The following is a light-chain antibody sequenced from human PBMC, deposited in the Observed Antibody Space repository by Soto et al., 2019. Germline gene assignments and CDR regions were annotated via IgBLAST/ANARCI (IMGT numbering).Light chain of an antibody. V-gene: IGKV3-11*01. CDR2: DAS. CDR1: QSVSSY. J-gene: IGKJ4*01. Sequence: EIVLTQSPATLSLSPGERATLSCRASQSVSSYLAWYQQKPGQAPRLLIYDASNRATGIPARFSGSGSGTDSNRTISSLEPADFAVYYCQQRSNWPPSLTVGGGTKGEIK. CDR3: QQRSNWPPSLT.